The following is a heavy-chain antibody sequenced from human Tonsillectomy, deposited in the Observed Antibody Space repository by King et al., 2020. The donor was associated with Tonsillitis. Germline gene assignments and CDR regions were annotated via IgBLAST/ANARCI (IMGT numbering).Heavy chain of an antibody. J-gene: IGHJ2*01. D-gene: IGHD1/OR15-1a*01. CDR1: GFTFDDYA. CDR2: ISWNSASM. Sequence: VQLVESGGGLVQPGRSLRLSCTASGFTFDDYAVHWVRQAPGKGLEWVSGISWNSASMDYADSMKGRFIISRDNAKNSLYLQMNHLRAEDTAFYYCAKGLKTGNKYRYFDLWGRGTLVTVSS. CDR3: AKGLKTGNKYRYFDL. V-gene: IGHV3-9*01.